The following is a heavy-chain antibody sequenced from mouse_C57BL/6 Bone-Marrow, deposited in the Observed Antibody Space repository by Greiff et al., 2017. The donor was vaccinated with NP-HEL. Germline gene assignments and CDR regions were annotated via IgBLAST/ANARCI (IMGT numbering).Heavy chain of an antibody. CDR3: ARKNYDGGYYAMDY. CDR1: GYTFTSYG. D-gene: IGHD2-4*01. V-gene: IGHV1-81*01. Sequence: QVQLKQSGAELARPGASVKLSCKASGYTFTSYGISWVKQRTGQGLEWIGEIYPRSGNTYYNEKFKGKATLTADKSSSTAYMELRSLTSEDSAVYFCARKNYDGGYYAMDYWGQGTSVTVSS. J-gene: IGHJ4*01. CDR2: IYPRSGNT.